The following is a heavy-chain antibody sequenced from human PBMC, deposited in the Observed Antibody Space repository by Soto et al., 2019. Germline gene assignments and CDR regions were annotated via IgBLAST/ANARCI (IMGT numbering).Heavy chain of an antibody. CDR2: ISATGGGT. V-gene: IGHV3-23*01. J-gene: IGHJ4*02. CDR1: GFNFSSYT. D-gene: IGHD3-16*01. CDR3: AKDRRAGGNSAFYFDF. Sequence: GGSLRLSCEASGFNFSSYTMNWVRQAPGKGLEWVSLISATGGGTYYADSVKGRFTISRDNSHNTLYLQVHSLTAEDTAVYYCAKDRRAGGNSAFYFDFWGQGAQVTVSS.